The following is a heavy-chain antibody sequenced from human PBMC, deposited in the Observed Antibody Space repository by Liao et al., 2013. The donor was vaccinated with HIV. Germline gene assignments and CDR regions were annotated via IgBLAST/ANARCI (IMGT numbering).Heavy chain of an antibody. Sequence: QLQLQESGPGLVKPAQTVSLTCTVSGGSLTSRDFSWNWIRQPPGKGLEWIGDVSYSGSTYYNPSLKSRVTISADTTKNQFSLKLSSVTAADTAVYYCARGFSTWYGFDYWGQGTLVTVSS. CDR1: GGSLTSRDFS. CDR2: VSYSGST. D-gene: IGHD6-13*01. CDR3: ARGFSTWYGFDY. J-gene: IGHJ4*02. V-gene: IGHV4-30-4*07.